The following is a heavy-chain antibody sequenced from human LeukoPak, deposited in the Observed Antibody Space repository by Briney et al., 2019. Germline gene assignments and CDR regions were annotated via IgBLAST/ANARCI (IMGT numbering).Heavy chain of an antibody. CDR3: ARVGTYDGGHSYGFSDY. Sequence: GGSLRLSCAASGFAFNTYTMNWVRQAPGEGLEWVSSISSTSTYIYYADSVKGRFTISRDNAKNSLYLQMNGLTAVDTAVYYCARVGTYDGGHSYGFSDYWGQGTLVTVSS. J-gene: IGHJ4*02. CDR1: GFAFNTYT. D-gene: IGHD5-18*01. CDR2: ISSTSTYI. V-gene: IGHV3-21*01.